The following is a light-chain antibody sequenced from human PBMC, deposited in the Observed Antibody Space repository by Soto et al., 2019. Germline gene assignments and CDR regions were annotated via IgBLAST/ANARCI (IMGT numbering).Light chain of an antibody. Sequence: EIVLTQSPGTLSLSPGERATLSCRASQSVSSSYLAWYQQKPGQAPRHLLYGASSRATGIPDRFSGSGSGTDFYLTISRLEPEDCAEYYCQQYGSSPYTFGQGTKLEIK. CDR2: GAS. CDR3: QQYGSSPYT. J-gene: IGKJ2*01. V-gene: IGKV3-20*01. CDR1: QSVSSSY.